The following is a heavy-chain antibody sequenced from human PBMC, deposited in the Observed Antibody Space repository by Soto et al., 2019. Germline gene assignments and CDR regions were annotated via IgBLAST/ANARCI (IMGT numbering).Heavy chain of an antibody. J-gene: IGHJ5*02. CDR2: ISGSGGST. V-gene: IGHV3-23*01. CDR1: GFTFSSYA. D-gene: IGHD2-2*01. CDR3: AKVVPAAMYQGYNWFDP. Sequence: GGSLRLSCAASGFTFSSYAMSWVRPAPGKGLEWVSAISGSGGSTYYADSVKGRFTISRDNSKNTLYLQMNSLRAEDTAVYYCAKVVPAAMYQGYNWFDPWGQGTLVTVSS.